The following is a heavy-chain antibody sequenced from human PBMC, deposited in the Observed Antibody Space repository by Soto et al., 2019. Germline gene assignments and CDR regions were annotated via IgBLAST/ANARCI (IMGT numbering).Heavy chain of an antibody. Sequence: SEALSLTWGVYGGSVNGYYWNGIRQPPGKGLEWIGEINHTGGTHYNPSLKSRVTMSVDTSKNQFSLRLSSVTAADTAIYYCATRITVFGLLIPPFDPWGQGTQLTVS. CDR3: ATRITVFGLLIPPFDP. D-gene: IGHD3-3*01. CDR2: INHTGGT. V-gene: IGHV4-34*01. J-gene: IGHJ5*02. CDR1: GGSVNGYY.